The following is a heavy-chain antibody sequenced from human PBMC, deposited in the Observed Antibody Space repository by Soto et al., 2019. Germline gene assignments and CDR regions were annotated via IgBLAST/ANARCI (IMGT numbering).Heavy chain of an antibody. CDR3: AKEGVAPYYYYGMDV. D-gene: IGHD5-12*01. CDR1: GYTFTRSG. V-gene: IGHV1-18*01. J-gene: IGHJ6*02. CDR2: ISTYNGDT. Sequence: ASVKVSCKASGYTFTRSGISWVRQAPGQGLEWMGWISTYNGDTNYAQTFQGRVTMTTDTSTSTVHMEVRSLRSDDTAVYYCAKEGVAPYYYYGMDVWGQGTPVTVSS.